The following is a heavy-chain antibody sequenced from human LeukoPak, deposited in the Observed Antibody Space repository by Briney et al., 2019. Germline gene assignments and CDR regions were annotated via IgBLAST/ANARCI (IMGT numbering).Heavy chain of an antibody. CDR2: IYYRGST. V-gene: IGHV4-28*01. D-gene: IGHD3-3*01. CDR1: GYSISSSNF. J-gene: IGHJ4*02. Sequence: PSETLSLTCAVSGYSISSSNFWGWIRQPPGKGLEWIGHIYYRGSTHYNPSLKSRVTMSVDTSKNQFSLKLSSVTAADTAVYYCARWGDYDFWSGTLWDYWGQGTLVTVSS. CDR3: ARWGDYDFWSGTLWDY.